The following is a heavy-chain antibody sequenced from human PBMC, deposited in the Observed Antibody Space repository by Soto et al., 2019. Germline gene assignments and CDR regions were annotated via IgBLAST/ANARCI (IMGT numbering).Heavy chain of an antibody. D-gene: IGHD3-22*01. CDR1: RYTFTSYG. J-gene: IGHJ4*02. V-gene: IGHV1-18*04. CDR3: ARDISDYYYESSGPFDY. Sequence: ASVKVSCKASRYTFTSYGISWVRQAPGQGLEWMGWISAYNGKTNFAQKFRGRVTMTTDKATSTAYMELRSLRSDDTAVYYCARDISDYYYESSGPFDYWGQGTLVTVSS. CDR2: ISAYNGKT.